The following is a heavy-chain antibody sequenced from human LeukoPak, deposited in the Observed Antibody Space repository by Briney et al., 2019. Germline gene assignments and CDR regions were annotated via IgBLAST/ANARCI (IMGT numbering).Heavy chain of an antibody. Sequence: AETLSLTCAVSGGPISSSNWWSWVRQPPGTGLEWIGEIYHSGSANYNPSLKSSVTISVDKSKNQFSLRLSCVTAADTAVYYCASAGHDGIGYKVCWGQGTLVTVSS. D-gene: IGHD3-22*01. V-gene: IGHV4-4*02. CDR2: IYHSGSA. J-gene: IGHJ4*02. CDR1: GGPISSSNW. CDR3: ASAGHDGIGYKVC.